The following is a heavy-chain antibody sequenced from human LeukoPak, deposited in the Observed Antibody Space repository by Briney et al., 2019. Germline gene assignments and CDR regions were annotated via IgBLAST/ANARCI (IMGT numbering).Heavy chain of an antibody. V-gene: IGHV3-7*01. CDR1: GFSFSNFW. CDR2: IKPDGSAT. D-gene: IGHD6-6*01. CDR3: GRGGGSSS. J-gene: IGHJ5*02. Sequence: PGGSLRLSCAASGFSFSNFWMSWVRQAPGKGLEWVANIKPDGSATNYVDSVKGRFTISRDNAKNSLDLQMNSLRAEDTAVYYCGRGGGSSSWGQGSLVTVSS.